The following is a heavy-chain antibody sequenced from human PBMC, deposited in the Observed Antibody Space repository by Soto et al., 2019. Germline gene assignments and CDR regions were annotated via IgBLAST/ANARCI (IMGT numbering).Heavy chain of an antibody. CDR1: GFTFSSYG. CDR2: IWHDGSNQ. V-gene: IGHV3-33*01. Sequence: PGGSLRLSCAASGFTFSSYGMQWVRRAPGKGLEWVAVIWHDGSNQYYADSVKGRFTISRDNSNNILYLQLNSLRAEDTAVYYCAREREQIDYWGQGTLVTVSS. CDR3: AREREQIDY. J-gene: IGHJ4*02.